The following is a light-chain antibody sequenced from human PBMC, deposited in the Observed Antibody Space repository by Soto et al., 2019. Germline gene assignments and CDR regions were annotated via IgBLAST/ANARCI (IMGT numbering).Light chain of an antibody. J-gene: IGKJ4*01. CDR2: DAS. V-gene: IGKV3-11*01. Sequence: EIVMTQSPSTLSVSPGERATLSCRASQSVSILLAWYQQKPGHSPRLLIYDASRRATGIPARFSGSGSGTDFTLTITGLEPEDFGVYYCQQRYNWPVTFGAGTKV. CDR3: QQRYNWPVT. CDR1: QSVSIL.